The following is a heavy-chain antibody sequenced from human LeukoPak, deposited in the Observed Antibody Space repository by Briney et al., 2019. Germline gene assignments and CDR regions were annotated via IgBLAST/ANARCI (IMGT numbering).Heavy chain of an antibody. D-gene: IGHD1-26*01. Sequence: QPGGSLRLSCVASGFAFTNYGMMWVRQAPGKGLVWVSYINNDGRSTTYADSVKGRFTISRDNAKNTLYLQMNSLRDDDTAMYYCARNHNGMSYWGQGTLVIVSS. J-gene: IGHJ4*02. CDR1: GFAFTNYG. CDR2: INNDGRST. CDR3: ARNHNGMSY. V-gene: IGHV3-74*01.